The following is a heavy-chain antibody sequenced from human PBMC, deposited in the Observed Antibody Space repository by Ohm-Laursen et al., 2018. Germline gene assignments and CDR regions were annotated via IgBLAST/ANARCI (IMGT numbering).Heavy chain of an antibody. J-gene: IGHJ4*02. D-gene: IGHD2-21*01. Sequence: SLRLSCSASGFTFSSFWMNWVRQVPGKGLEWVANINLGGSGKSHVDSVRGRFTVSRDNAKNSLFLQMNNLRAEDTAIYYCAGWGDRSNYWGRGTLVTVSP. CDR2: INLGGSGK. CDR1: GFTFSSFW. V-gene: IGHV3-7*01. CDR3: AGWGDRSNY.